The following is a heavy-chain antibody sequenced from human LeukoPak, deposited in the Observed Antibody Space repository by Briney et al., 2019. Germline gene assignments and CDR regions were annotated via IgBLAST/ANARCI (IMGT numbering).Heavy chain of an antibody. CDR2: INHSGST. Sequence: SETLSLTCAVYGGSFSGYYWSWIRQPPGKGLEWIGEINHSGSTNYNPSLKSRVTISVDTSKNQFSLKLSSVTAADTAVYYCARGSFHGGNSEFGWFDPWGQGTLVTVSS. CDR3: ARGSFHGGNSEFGWFDP. CDR1: GGSFSGYY. D-gene: IGHD4-23*01. J-gene: IGHJ5*02. V-gene: IGHV4-34*01.